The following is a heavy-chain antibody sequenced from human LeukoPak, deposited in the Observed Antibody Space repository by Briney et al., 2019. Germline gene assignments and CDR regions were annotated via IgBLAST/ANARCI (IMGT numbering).Heavy chain of an antibody. V-gene: IGHV1-2*02. Sequence: ASVKVSCKASGYTFTAYYMHWVRQAPGQGLEWMGWINPNSGDTNYAQQFQGRLTMTRDRSISTVYMELSRLRTDDTAVYYCARDFSWGVDSWGQGTLVTVSS. J-gene: IGHJ4*02. CDR1: GYTFTAYY. CDR2: INPNSGDT. CDR3: ARDFSWGVDS. D-gene: IGHD3-10*01.